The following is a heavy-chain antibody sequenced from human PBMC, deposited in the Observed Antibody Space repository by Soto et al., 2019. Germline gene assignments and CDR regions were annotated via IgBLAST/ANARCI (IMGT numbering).Heavy chain of an antibody. CDR1: GATFRSYA. CDR2: ISPIFGST. Sequence: VQLVQSGAEVKKPGSSVKVSCRASGATFRSYAFTWVRQAPGQGLEWTGGISPIFGSTIYARQFQGRVTITADDSASTAYMELNSLSSEDTAVYYCAGDYGVYDWYGMDVWGQGTTVTVSS. CDR3: AGDYGVYDWYGMDV. V-gene: IGHV1-69*01. J-gene: IGHJ6*02. D-gene: IGHD4-17*01.